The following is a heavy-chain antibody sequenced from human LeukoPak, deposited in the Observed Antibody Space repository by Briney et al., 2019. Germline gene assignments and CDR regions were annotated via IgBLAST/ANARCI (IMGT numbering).Heavy chain of an antibody. D-gene: IGHD3-10*01. CDR2: IIPIFGTA. CDR1: GGTFSSYA. Sequence: GASVKVSCKASGGTFSSYAISWVRQAPGQGLERMGGIIPIFGTANYAQTFQGRVTITAAESTSTAYMELSRLRSEAPAVYYGGRPDYYGSGSYHYYYYMDVWGKGTTVTVSS. V-gene: IGHV1-69*01. CDR3: GRPDYYGSGSYHYYYYMDV. J-gene: IGHJ6*03.